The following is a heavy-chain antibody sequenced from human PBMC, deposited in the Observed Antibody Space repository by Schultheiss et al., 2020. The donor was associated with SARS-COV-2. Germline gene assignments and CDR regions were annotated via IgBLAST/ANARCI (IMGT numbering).Heavy chain of an antibody. CDR1: GGSISSGYY. Sequence: SETLSLTCTVSGGSISSGYYWGWIRQPPGKGLEWIGSIYHSGSTYYNPSLKSRVTISVDTSKNQFSLKLSSVTAADTAVYYCARVGPAYYYYYYYMDVWGKGTTVTVSS. CDR2: IYHSGST. CDR3: ARVGPAYYYYYYYMDV. V-gene: IGHV4-38-2*02. J-gene: IGHJ6*03. D-gene: IGHD2-2*01.